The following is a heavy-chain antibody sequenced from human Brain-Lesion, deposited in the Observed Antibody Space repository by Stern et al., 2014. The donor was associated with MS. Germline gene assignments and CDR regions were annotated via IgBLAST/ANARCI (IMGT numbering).Heavy chain of an antibody. V-gene: IGHV1-24*01. Sequence: QVQLVQPGAEVKKPGASVKVSCKVSGYTLTELYMHWVRQAPRKGLEWMGGFDPEDGETIYAQKFQGRVTMTEDTSTDTAYMELSSLRSEDTAVYYCATLSPGAGGNYYRHFDYWGQGTLVTVSS. CDR2: FDPEDGET. J-gene: IGHJ4*02. CDR1: GYTLTELY. D-gene: IGHD1-26*01. CDR3: ATLSPGAGGNYYRHFDY.